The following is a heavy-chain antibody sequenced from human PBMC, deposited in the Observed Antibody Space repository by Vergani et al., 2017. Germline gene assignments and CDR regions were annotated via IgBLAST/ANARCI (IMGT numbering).Heavy chain of an antibody. Sequence: EVQLLESGGGLVQPGGSLRLSCAASGFTFSSYAMSWVRQAPGKGLEWVSAISGSGGSTYYADSVKGRFPISRDNSKNTLYLQMNSLRAEDTAVYYCAKDGVAMIVVVIPGHYFDYWGQGTLVAVSS. CDR3: AKDGVAMIVVVIPGHYFDY. J-gene: IGHJ4*02. CDR1: GFTFSSYA. CDR2: ISGSGGST. D-gene: IGHD3-22*01. V-gene: IGHV3-23*01.